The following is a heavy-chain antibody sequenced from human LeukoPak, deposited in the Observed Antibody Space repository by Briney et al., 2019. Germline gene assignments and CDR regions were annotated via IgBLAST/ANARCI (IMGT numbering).Heavy chain of an antibody. D-gene: IGHD2-2*01. Sequence: PGGSLRLSCAASGFTFSSYSMKWVRQAPGKGLEWDSSISSSSSYRHYADSLKGRFTISRDNAKNSLYLQMNSLRAEDTAVYYCARGRGCSSTSCYSDYWGQGTLVTVSS. J-gene: IGHJ4*02. V-gene: IGHV3-21*01. CDR2: ISSSSSYR. CDR3: ARGRGCSSTSCYSDY. CDR1: GFTFSSYS.